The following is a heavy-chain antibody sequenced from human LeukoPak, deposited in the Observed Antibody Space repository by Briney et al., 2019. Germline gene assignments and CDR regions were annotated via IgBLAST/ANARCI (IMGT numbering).Heavy chain of an antibody. D-gene: IGHD3-10*01. V-gene: IGHV4-34*01. CDR3: ARSITMVRGVLP. CDR1: GGSFSGYY. CDR2: INHSGST. J-gene: IGHJ5*02. Sequence: PSETLSLTCAVYGGSFSGYYWSWIRQPPGKGLEWIGEINHSGSTNYNLSLKSRVTISVDTSKNQFSLKLSSVTAADTAVYYCARSITMVRGVLPWGQGTLVTVSS.